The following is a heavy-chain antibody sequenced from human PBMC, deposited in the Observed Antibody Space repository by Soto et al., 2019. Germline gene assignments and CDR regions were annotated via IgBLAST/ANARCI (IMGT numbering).Heavy chain of an antibody. CDR1: GFTFSSYG. Sequence: GGSLRLSCAASGFTFSSYGMHWVRQAPGKGLEWVAVIWYDGSNKYYADSVKGRFTISRDNSKNTLYLQMNRLRAEDTAVYYCARRDDYYDMDVWGKGTTVTVSS. V-gene: IGHV3-33*08. CDR3: ARRDDYYDMDV. J-gene: IGHJ6*03. CDR2: IWYDGSNK.